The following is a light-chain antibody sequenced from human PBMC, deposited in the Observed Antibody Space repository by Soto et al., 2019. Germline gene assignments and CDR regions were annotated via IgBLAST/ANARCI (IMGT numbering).Light chain of an antibody. CDR1: QTVRNNY. J-gene: IGKJ1*01. CDR3: QQYRMSPNT. CDR2: DAS. V-gene: IGKV3-20*01. Sequence: EFVLTQSPGTLSLSPGERATLSCRASQTVRNNYLAWYQQKPGQAPRLLIYDASSRATGIPDRFSGGGSGTDFTLTISRLEPEDFAVYYCQQYRMSPNTFGQGTKVDIK.